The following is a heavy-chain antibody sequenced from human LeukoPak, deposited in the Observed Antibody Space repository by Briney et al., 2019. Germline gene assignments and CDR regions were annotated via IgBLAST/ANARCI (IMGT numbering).Heavy chain of an antibody. V-gene: IGHV3-48*02. CDR1: TFTFSTYS. CDR2: IWGTSSTI. Sequence: GGSLRLSCAASTFTFSTYSMNWVRQAPGKGLEWLSYIWGTSSTIYYADSVKGRFTISRDNAKNSLFLQMNSLRDEDTAVYYCVRDQDWAFDYWGQGTPGTVSS. J-gene: IGHJ4*02. CDR3: VRDQDWAFDY. D-gene: IGHD3-9*01.